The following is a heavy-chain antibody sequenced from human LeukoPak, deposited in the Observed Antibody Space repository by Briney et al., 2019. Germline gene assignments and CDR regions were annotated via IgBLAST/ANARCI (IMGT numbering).Heavy chain of an antibody. J-gene: IGHJ4*02. CDR2: ISSSSSYI. Sequence: PGGSLRLSCAASGFTVSNNYMSWVRQAPGKGLEWVSSISSSSSYIYYADSVKGRFTISRDNAKNSLYLQMNSLRAEDTAVYYCARPLDSSNNYFDYWGQGTLVTVSA. D-gene: IGHD6-13*01. CDR3: ARPLDSSNNYFDY. V-gene: IGHV3-21*01. CDR1: GFTVSNNY.